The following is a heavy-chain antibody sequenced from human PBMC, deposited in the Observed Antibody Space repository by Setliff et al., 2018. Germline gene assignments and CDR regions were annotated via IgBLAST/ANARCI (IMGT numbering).Heavy chain of an antibody. J-gene: IGHJ4*02. CDR3: ARSFPRREKVLLDY. Sequence: PSETLSLTCAVFGGSFSGYYWSWTRQPPGKRLEWIGEIIHSGSTNYNPSLKSRVTISMDTSKNQFSLRVSSVTAADTAGYYCARSFPRREKVLLDYWGQGALVTVSS. CDR1: GGSFSGYY. CDR2: IIHSGST. V-gene: IGHV4-34*12.